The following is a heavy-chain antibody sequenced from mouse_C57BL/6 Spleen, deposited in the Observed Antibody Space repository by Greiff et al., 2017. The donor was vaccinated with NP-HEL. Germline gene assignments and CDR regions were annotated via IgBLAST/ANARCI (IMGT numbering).Heavy chain of an antibody. CDR1: GFTFSSYG. J-gene: IGHJ2*01. D-gene: IGHD2-4*01. Sequence: EVMLVESGGDLVKPGGSLKLSCAASGFTFSSYGMSWVRQTPDKRLEWVATISSGGSYTYYPDSVKGRFTISRDNAKNTLYLQMSSLKSEDTAMYYCARQGYDYDGGYFDYWGRGTTLTVSS. CDR3: ARQGYDYDGGYFDY. V-gene: IGHV5-6*01. CDR2: ISSGGSYT.